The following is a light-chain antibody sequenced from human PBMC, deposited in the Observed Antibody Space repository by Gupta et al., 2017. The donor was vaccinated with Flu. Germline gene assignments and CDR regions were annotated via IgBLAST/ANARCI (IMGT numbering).Light chain of an antibody. J-gene: IGKJ4*01. CDR2: QAS. CDR1: QSISGW. Sequence: PSTLSASVGDRVTVTCRASQSISGWLAWYQQKPGKAPKLLIYQASSLESGVPSRFSGSGSGTEFTLTINSLQPDDFATYYCQQDDSPPITFGGGTKVEIK. V-gene: IGKV1-5*03. CDR3: QQDDSPPIT.